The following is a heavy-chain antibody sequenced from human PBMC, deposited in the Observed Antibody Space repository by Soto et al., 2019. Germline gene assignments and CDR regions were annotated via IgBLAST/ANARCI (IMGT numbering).Heavy chain of an antibody. Sequence: LRLSCSASLFTFSSHAMRWLRHPPVTVPGWFAFVDGSVYDTSYAHSVKGRFTISRDNSENSLYLHVNNLRAEDTGRYFCAKELFAAAYAATSAFDLWGQGTLVTVSS. CDR3: AKELFAAAYAATSAFDL. CDR1: LFTFSSHA. V-gene: IGHV3-23*01. CDR2: VDGSVYDT. J-gene: IGHJ4*02. D-gene: IGHD2-8*01.